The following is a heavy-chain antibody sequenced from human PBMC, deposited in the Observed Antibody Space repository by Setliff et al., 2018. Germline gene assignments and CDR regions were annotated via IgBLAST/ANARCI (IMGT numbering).Heavy chain of an antibody. CDR1: GGSVSGYY. CDR2: IHYSGST. V-gene: IGHV4-59*02. Sequence: NPSETLSLTCTVSGGSVSGYYWSWIRQPPGRGLEWIAYIHYSGSTNYNPSLKSRVTMSVDTSKNHLSLNLSSVTAADTAVYYCARSPGSYSLDWFDLWGQGTLVTVSS. CDR3: ARSPGSYSLDWFDL. D-gene: IGHD2-21*01. J-gene: IGHJ5*02.